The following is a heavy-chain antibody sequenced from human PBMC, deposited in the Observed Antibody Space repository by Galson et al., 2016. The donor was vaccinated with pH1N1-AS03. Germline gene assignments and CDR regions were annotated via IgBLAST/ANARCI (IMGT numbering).Heavy chain of an antibody. CDR2: IYDSGNT. V-gene: IGHV4-31*03. CDR1: GGSISSGNYF. Sequence: LSLTCTVSGGSISSGNYFWNWIRQHPGKGLEWIGLIYDSGNTFYNPSLKSRVPISVDTSKDQFSLKLNSVTAADTAVYYCASVSLAYCSSTSCFRFDPWGQGTLVTVSS. D-gene: IGHD2-2*01. J-gene: IGHJ5*02. CDR3: ASVSLAYCSSTSCFRFDP.